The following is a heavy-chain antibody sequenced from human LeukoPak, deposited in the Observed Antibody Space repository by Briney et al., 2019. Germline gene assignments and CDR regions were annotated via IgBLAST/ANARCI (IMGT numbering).Heavy chain of an antibody. CDR3: AVLPRAHDYYYYYGMDV. Sequence: SVKVSCKASGGTFSSYAISWVRQAPGQGLEWMGGIIPIFGTANYAQRFQGRVTITADESTSTAYMELSSLRSEDTAVYYCAVLPRAHDYYYYYGMDVWGQGTTVTVSS. CDR2: IIPIFGTA. J-gene: IGHJ6*02. CDR1: GGTFSSYA. V-gene: IGHV1-69*13.